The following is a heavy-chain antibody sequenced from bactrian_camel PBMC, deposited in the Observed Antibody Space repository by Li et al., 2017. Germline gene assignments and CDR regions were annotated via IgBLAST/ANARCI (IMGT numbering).Heavy chain of an antibody. CDR2: IDSDGAI. Sequence: QLVESGGGSVQAGGSLRLSCAASGNTYTSSCMGWFRQAPGKKRERVARIDSDGAIRYADSVKGRFTISKDNAKKVLYLQMNSLKPEDTAMYYCAVDYGPRFGYRGRCTTGNPRYTKWGQGTQVTVS. J-gene: IGHJ4*01. D-gene: IGHD5*01. CDR3: AVDYGPRFGYRGRCTTGNPRYTK. V-gene: IGHV3S53*01. CDR1: GNTYTSSC.